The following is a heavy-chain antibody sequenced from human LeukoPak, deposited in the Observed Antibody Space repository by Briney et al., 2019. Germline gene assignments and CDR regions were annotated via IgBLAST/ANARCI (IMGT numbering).Heavy chain of an antibody. CDR2: IYYTGST. D-gene: IGHD7-27*01. CDR3: ASRKLGNDY. J-gene: IGHJ4*02. CDR1: GGSVSDYY. Sequence: SETLSLTCTISGGSVSDYYWSWIRQSPGKGLEWIGHIYYTGSTTYNPSLKSRVTISADTSKNQFSLKLSSVTAADTAVYYCASRKLGNDYWGQGTLVTVS. V-gene: IGHV4-59*02.